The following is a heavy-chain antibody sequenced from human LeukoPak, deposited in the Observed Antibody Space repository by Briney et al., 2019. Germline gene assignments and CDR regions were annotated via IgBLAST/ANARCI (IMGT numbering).Heavy chain of an antibody. CDR3: AGNGLPPDYYYYYGMDV. V-gene: IGHV1-69*06. CDR1: GGTFSSYA. Sequence: SSVKLSCKASGGTFSSYAISWLRQAPGQGLEWMGGIIPIFGTANYAQKFQGRVTITADKSTSTAYMELSSLRSEDTAVYYCAGNGLPPDYYYYYGMDVWGKGTTVTVSS. D-gene: IGHD4-23*01. J-gene: IGHJ6*04. CDR2: IIPIFGTA.